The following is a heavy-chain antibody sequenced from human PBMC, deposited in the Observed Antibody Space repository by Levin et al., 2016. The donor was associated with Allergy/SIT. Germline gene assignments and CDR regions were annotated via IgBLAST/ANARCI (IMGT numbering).Heavy chain of an antibody. CDR1: GYTFTGYY. CDR2: INPNSGGT. J-gene: IGHJ6*02. Sequence: ASVKVSCKASGYTFTGYYMHWVRQAPGQGLEWMGWINPNSGGTNYAQKFQGRVTMTRDTSISTAYMELSRLRSDDTAVYYCARAAQWLEPFYYYYYGMDVWGQGTTVTVSS. CDR3: ARAAQWLEPFYYYYYGMDV. V-gene: IGHV1-2*02. D-gene: IGHD6-19*01.